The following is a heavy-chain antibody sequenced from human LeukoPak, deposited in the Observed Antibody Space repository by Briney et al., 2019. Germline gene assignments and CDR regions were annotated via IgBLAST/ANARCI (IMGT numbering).Heavy chain of an antibody. Sequence: ASVKVSCKASGYTFTSYGISWVLQAPGQGLEWMGWISAYNGNTNYAQKLQGRVTMTTDTSTSTAYMELRSLRSDDTAVYYCARSGRRGRWFAASYYFDYWGQGTLVTVSS. J-gene: IGHJ4*02. D-gene: IGHD3-10*01. CDR2: ISAYNGNT. V-gene: IGHV1-18*01. CDR1: GYTFTSYG. CDR3: ARSGRRGRWFAASYYFDY.